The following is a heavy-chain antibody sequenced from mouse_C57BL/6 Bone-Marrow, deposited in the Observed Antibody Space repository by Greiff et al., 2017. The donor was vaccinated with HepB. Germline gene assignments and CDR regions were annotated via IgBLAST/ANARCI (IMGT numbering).Heavy chain of an antibody. CDR1: GYTFTSYW. V-gene: IGHV1-64*01. J-gene: IGHJ2*01. Sequence: QVQLQQPGAELVKPGASVKLSCKASGYTFTSYWMHWVKQRLGQGLEWIGMIHPNSGSTNYNEKFKSKATLTVDKSSSTAYMQLSSLTSEDSAVYYCALITTVVATPYFDYWGQGTTLTVSS. D-gene: IGHD1-1*01. CDR2: IHPNSGST. CDR3: ALITTVVATPYFDY.